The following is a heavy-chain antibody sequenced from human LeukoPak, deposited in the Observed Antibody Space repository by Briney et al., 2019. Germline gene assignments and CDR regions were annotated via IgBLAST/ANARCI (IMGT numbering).Heavy chain of an antibody. Sequence: PGGSQRLSCAASGFTVSSKYMCWVRQAPGKGLEWVSVIYSDTSTYYADSVKGRFTISRDNSKNTLYLQMNSLRAEDTGVYYCARVQGSGLFRWYWGQGTLVTVSS. J-gene: IGHJ4*02. V-gene: IGHV3-66*01. CDR1: GFTVSSKY. D-gene: IGHD2-15*01. CDR2: IYSDTST. CDR3: ARVQGSGLFRWY.